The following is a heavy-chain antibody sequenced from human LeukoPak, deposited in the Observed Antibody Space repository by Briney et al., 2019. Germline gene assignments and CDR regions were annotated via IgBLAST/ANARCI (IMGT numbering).Heavy chain of an antibody. CDR3: ARVRDY. CDR2: ISYDGSNK. Sequence: GGSLRLSCAASGFTFSSYAMHWVRQAPGKGLEWVAVISYDGSNKYYADSVKGRFTISRDSSKNTLYLQMNSLRAEDTAVYYCARVRDYWGQGTLVTVSS. CDR1: GFTFSSYA. V-gene: IGHV3-30-3*01. J-gene: IGHJ4*02.